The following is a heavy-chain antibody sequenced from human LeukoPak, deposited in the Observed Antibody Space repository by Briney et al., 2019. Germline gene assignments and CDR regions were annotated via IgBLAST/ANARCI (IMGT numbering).Heavy chain of an antibody. Sequence: PSETLSLTCTVSGVSITTYYWSWIRQPPGKGLEWVGYIYHSGSTNYNPSLKSRVTISVDTSKNEFSLKLTSVTAADTAVHYCAREANYYGSGSYFEGTFDYWGQGSLVTVSS. V-gene: IGHV4-59*13. J-gene: IGHJ4*02. CDR1: GVSITTYY. CDR2: IYHSGST. D-gene: IGHD3-10*01. CDR3: AREANYYGSGSYFEGTFDY.